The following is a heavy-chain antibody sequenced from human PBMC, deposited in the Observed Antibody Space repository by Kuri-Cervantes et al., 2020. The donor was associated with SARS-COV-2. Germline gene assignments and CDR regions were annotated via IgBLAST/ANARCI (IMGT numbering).Heavy chain of an antibody. CDR1: RGSFSGYY. D-gene: IGHD3-16*01. CDR2: INHSGST. V-gene: IGHV4-34*01. J-gene: IGHJ4*02. CDR3: ARANSDARLDY. Sequence: SQTLSLTCAVYRGSFSGYYWSWIRQPPGKGLEWIGEINHSGSTNYNPSLKSRVTISIDTSKNQFSLKLSSVTAADTAVYYCARANSDARLDYWGQGTLVTVSS.